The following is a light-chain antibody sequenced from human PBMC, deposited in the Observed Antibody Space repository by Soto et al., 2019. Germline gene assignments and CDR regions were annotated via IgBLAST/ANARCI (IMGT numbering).Light chain of an antibody. V-gene: IGKV3-20*01. J-gene: IGKJ2*01. CDR1: QSLNSDY. Sequence: EIVMTQSPATLSLSPGERATLFCRASQSLNSDYLAWYQQIPGQAPRVLIYGASTRAAGIPDRFSGSGSGTDFTLTITRLEPEDFAVYYCQQFGNSRYTFGQGTKLEIK. CDR3: QQFGNSRYT. CDR2: GAS.